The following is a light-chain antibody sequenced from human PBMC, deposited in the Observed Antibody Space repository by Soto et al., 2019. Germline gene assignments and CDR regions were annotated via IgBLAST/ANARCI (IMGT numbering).Light chain of an antibody. Sequence: EIVMTQSPATLSVSPGERVTLSCRASQNIGSNLAWYQQKFGQAPRLLIYGASTRVTGIPARISGSGSGTELTLTITSLQSEDFGVYHCQQYHNWWTFGQGTKVDFK. J-gene: IGKJ1*01. CDR2: GAS. CDR3: QQYHNWWT. V-gene: IGKV3-15*01. CDR1: QNIGSN.